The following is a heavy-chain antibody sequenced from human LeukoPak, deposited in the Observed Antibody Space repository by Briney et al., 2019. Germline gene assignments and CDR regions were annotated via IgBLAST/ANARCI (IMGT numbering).Heavy chain of an antibody. CDR1: GFTFDDYA. V-gene: IGHV3-43*02. J-gene: IGHJ3*02. CDR2: ISGDGGRT. CDR3: AKADNDYSGCFDI. D-gene: IGHD5-12*01. Sequence: GGSLTLSCAASGFTFDDYAMHWVRQARGKGLEWVSLISGDGGRTYYEDSVKGRFTISRDNSKNSLYLQMNSLRTEDTALYYCAKADNDYSGCFDIWGQGTMVTVSS.